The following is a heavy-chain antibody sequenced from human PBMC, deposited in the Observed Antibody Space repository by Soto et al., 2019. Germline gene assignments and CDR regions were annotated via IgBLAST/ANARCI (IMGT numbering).Heavy chain of an antibody. J-gene: IGHJ4*02. V-gene: IGHV5-51*01. CDR3: ARLGFPGAIYFDS. CDR1: GYNFTTFW. CDR2: IYPGDSET. Sequence: GESLKISCKGSGYNFTTFWIGWVRQVPGKGLEWMGIIYPGDSETKYSPDFEGQVTISADRSTNTAYLQWRSLRASDTAMYYCARLGFPGAIYFDSWGLGTLVTSPQ.